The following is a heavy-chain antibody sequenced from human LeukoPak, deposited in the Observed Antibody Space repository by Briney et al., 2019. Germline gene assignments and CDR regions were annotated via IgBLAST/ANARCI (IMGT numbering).Heavy chain of an antibody. CDR1: GGSISSYY. J-gene: IGHJ3*02. CDR3: ARAKTAGLRFLEWSQPPDAFDI. V-gene: IGHV4-59*01. D-gene: IGHD3-3*01. CDR2: IYYSGST. Sequence: SETLSLTCTVSGGSISSYYWSWIRQPPGKGLECIGYIYYSGSTNYNPSLKSRVTISVDTSKNQFSLKLSSVTAADTAVYYCARAKTAGLRFLEWSQPPDAFDIWGQGTMVTVSS.